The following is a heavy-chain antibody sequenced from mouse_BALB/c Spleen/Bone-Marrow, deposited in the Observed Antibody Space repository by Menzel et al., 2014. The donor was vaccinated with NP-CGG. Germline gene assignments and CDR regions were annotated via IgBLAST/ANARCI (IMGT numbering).Heavy chain of an antibody. D-gene: IGHD2-12*01. CDR3: ARNYRYDDYAMDY. V-gene: IGHV1S135*01. CDR1: GYSFTGYN. Sequence: VQLQQSGPELEKPGASVKISCKASGYSFTGYNMNWVKQSNGKSLEWIGNIDPCYGGPSYSQKFRGKATLTVDKSSSTAYVELKSLTSEDSAIYYCARNYRYDDYAMDYWGQGTSVIVSS. CDR2: IDPCYGGP. J-gene: IGHJ4*01.